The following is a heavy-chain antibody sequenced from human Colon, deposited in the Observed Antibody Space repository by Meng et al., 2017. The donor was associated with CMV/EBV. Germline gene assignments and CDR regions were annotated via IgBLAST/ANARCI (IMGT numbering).Heavy chain of an antibody. CDR3: ATDFGWYRRIY. D-gene: IGHD6-19*01. CDR2: ISGSGRTI. V-gene: IGHV3-11*01. CDR1: GFTFGTYY. J-gene: IGHJ4*01. Sequence: GGSLRLACAASGFTFGTYYMAWIRQAPGRGLECVSYISGSGRTINYADSVKGRFTISRDNAKNSLYLQLNTPRAADTAVYFCATDFGWYRRIYWGQGTLVTVSS.